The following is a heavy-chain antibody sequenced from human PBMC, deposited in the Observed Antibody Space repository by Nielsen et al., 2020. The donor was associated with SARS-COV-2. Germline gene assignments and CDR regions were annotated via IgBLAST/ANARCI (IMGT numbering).Heavy chain of an antibody. V-gene: IGHV3-21*01. J-gene: IGHJ5*02. CDR2: ISSSSSYI. Sequence: GGSLRLSCAASGFTFSSYSMNWVRQAPGKGLEWVSSISSSSSYIYYADSAKGRFTISRDNAKNSLYLQMNSLRAEDTAVYYCASLIVVVPAGWFDPWGQGTLVTVPS. D-gene: IGHD2-2*01. CDR1: GFTFSSYS. CDR3: ASLIVVVPAGWFDP.